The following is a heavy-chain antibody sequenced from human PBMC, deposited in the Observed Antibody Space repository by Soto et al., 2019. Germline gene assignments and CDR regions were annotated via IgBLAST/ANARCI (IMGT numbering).Heavy chain of an antibody. J-gene: IGHJ4*02. CDR3: ARVVVLAAAGTTDY. CDR2: ISGASDSI. V-gene: IGHV3-11*06. D-gene: IGHD6-13*01. CDR1: GFSFIDYY. Sequence: PWGTLRLSCAASGFSFIDYYISFIRQFPLKWLEWVAYISGASDSIPYADSVKGRFTISRDNAKNSLYLQMDSLRAEDTAVYYCARVVVLAAAGTTDYWGQGTLVTVSS.